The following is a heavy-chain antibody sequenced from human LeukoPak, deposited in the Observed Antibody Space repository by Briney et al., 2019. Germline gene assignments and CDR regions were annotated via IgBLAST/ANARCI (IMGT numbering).Heavy chain of an antibody. CDR1: GGSFSGYY. CDR2: INHSGST. V-gene: IGHV4-34*01. D-gene: IGHD6-13*01. CDR3: ARGIIYEAAAGFDY. Sequence: PSETLSLTCAVYGGSFSGYYWSWLRQPPGKGPEWIGEINHSGSTNYNPSLKSRVTISVDTSKNQFSLKLSSVTAADTAVYYCARGIIYEAAAGFDYWGQGTLVTVSS. J-gene: IGHJ4*02.